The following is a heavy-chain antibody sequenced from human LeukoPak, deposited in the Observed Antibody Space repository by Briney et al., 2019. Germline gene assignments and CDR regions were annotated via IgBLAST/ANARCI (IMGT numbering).Heavy chain of an antibody. V-gene: IGHV1-18*01. D-gene: IGHD4-17*01. Sequence: ASVKVSCKASGYTFTSYGISWVRQAPGQGLEWMGWISAYNGNTNYAQKLQGRVTMTSDTSTSTAYMELRSLRSDDTAVYYCARDHGDYGENWFDPWGQGTLVTVSS. CDR2: ISAYNGNT. J-gene: IGHJ5*02. CDR3: ARDHGDYGENWFDP. CDR1: GYTFTSYG.